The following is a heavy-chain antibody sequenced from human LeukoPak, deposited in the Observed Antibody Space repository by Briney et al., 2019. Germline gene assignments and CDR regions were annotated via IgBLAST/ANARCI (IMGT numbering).Heavy chain of an antibody. J-gene: IGHJ5*02. CDR3: ARAYFDWLLYPNWFDP. CDR1: GGSISSGDYY. D-gene: IGHD3-9*01. V-gene: IGHV4-30-4*01. Sequence: SETLSLTCTVSGGSISSGDYYWSWIRQPPGKGLEWIGYIYYSGSTYYNPSLKSRVTISVDTSKNQFSLKLSPVTAADTAVYYCARAYFDWLLYPNWFDPWGQGTLVTVSS. CDR2: IYYSGST.